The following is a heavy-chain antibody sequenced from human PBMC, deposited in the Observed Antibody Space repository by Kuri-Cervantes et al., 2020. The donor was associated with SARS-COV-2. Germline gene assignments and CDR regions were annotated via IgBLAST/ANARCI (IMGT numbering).Heavy chain of an antibody. CDR2: IDSSSYYI. CDR1: GVTFSGYS. Sequence: GGSLRLSCAASGVTFSGYSMNWIRQAPGKGLEWVASIDSSSYYIYHADSVKGRLTISRDNAKTSLYLQMNSLKPEDTAVYYCAREQVVEGAMRGYYYSFGMDVWGQGTTVTVSS. J-gene: IGHJ6*02. CDR3: AREQVVEGAMRGYYYSFGMDV. D-gene: IGHD2-2*01. V-gene: IGHV3-21*01.